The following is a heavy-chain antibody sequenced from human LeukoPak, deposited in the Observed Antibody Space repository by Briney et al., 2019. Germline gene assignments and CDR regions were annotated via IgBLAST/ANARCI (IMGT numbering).Heavy chain of an antibody. Sequence: GGSLRLSCAASGFTFSSYVMHWVRQAPGKGLEWVANIKQDGSEKYYVDSVRGRLTISRDNAENSLFLQMNRLRVEDTAVYYCTRDFGRSSYYFDFWGQGTLVTVSS. V-gene: IGHV3-7*01. J-gene: IGHJ4*02. D-gene: IGHD3-3*01. CDR3: TRDFGRSSYYFDF. CDR2: IKQDGSEK. CDR1: GFTFSSYV.